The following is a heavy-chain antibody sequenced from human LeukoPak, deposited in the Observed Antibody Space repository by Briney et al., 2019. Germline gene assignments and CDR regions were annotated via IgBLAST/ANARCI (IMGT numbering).Heavy chain of an antibody. V-gene: IGHV1-2*02. Sequence: GASVKVSCKASGGTFSSYAISWVRQAPGQGLEWMGWINPNSGGTNYAQKFQGRVTMTRDTSISTAYMELSRLRSDDTAVYYCARDSPRLGAFDIWGQGTMVTVSS. CDR3: ARDSPRLGAFDI. CDR1: GGTFSSYA. CDR2: INPNSGGT. D-gene: IGHD3-16*01. J-gene: IGHJ3*02.